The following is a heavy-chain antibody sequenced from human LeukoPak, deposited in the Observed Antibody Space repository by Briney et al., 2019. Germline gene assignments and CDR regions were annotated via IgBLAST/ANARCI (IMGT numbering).Heavy chain of an antibody. CDR3: ARDKRGPYDSSGYFNAFDI. D-gene: IGHD3-22*01. V-gene: IGHV1-69*05. CDR2: IIPIFGTA. CDR1: GGTFSSYA. J-gene: IGHJ3*02. Sequence: SVKVSCKASGGTFSSYAISWVRQAPGQGLEWMGGIIPIFGTANYAQKFQGRVTITTDESTSTAYMELSSLRSEDTAVYYCARDKRGPYDSSGYFNAFDIWGQGTMVTVSS.